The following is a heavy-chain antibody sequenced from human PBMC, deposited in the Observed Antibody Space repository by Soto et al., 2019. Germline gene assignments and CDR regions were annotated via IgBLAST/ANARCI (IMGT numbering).Heavy chain of an antibody. Sequence: QVQLQESGPGLVKASETLSLTCTVSGGSMFSYYWSWIRQPAGKGLEWIARIYGSGGTNYNPSLKSRVTMSLDTSKNKFSLRLTSVTAADTAVYYCAGEGASSYASRHFDNWGPGTLVTVSS. J-gene: IGHJ4*02. V-gene: IGHV4-4*07. CDR3: AGEGASSYASRHFDN. CDR1: GGSMFSYY. CDR2: IYGSGGT. D-gene: IGHD3-16*01.